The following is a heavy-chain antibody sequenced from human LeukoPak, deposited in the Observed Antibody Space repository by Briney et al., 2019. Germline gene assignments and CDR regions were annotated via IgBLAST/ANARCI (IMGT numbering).Heavy chain of an antibody. CDR2: IIPIFGTA. CDR3: ARGVVRGVILDY. D-gene: IGHD3-10*01. CDR1: GYTFNSSY. J-gene: IGHJ4*02. Sequence: SVKVSCKASGYTFNSSYMHWVRQAPGQGLEWMGGIIPIFGTANYAQKFQGRVTITADESTSTAYMELSSLRSEDTAVYYCARGVVRGVILDYWGQGTLVTVSS. V-gene: IGHV1-69*13.